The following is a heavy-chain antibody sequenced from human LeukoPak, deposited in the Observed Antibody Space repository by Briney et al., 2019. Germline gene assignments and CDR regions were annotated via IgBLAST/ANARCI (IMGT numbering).Heavy chain of an antibody. J-gene: IGHJ4*02. CDR3: ARDTSGGPYFDY. D-gene: IGHD4-23*01. CDR1: GYTFTRCG. V-gene: IGHV1-18*01. CDR2: ISAYNRDT. Sequence: GASVKVSCKASGYTFTRCGISWVRQAPGQGLEWVGWISAYNRDTNYAQKVQGRVTLTTDTSTTTAYMELRSLRSDDTAVYYCARDTSGGPYFDYWGQGTLVTVAS.